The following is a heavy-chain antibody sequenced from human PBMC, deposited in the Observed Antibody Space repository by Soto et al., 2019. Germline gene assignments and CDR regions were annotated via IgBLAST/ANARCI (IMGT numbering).Heavy chain of an antibody. D-gene: IGHD4-17*01. CDR2: IIPIFGTA. J-gene: IGHJ3*02. CDR3: ARLLQSHTVTHNGAFDI. CDR1: GGTFSSYA. V-gene: IGHV1-69*13. Sequence: ASVKVSCKASGGTFSSYAISWVRQAPGQGLEWMGGIIPIFGTANYAQKFQGRVTITADESTSTAYMELSSLRSEDTAVYYCARLLQSHTVTHNGAFDIWGQGTMVTVSS.